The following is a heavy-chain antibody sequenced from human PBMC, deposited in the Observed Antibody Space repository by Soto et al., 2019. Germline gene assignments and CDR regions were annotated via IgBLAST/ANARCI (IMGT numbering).Heavy chain of an antibody. CDR1: GFTFSSYS. CDR2: ISSSSSYI. Sequence: EVQLVESGGGLVKPGGSLRLSCAASGFTFSSYSMNWVRQAPGKGLEWVSSISSSSSYIYYADSVKGRFTISRDNAKNSLYLPMNSLRAEDTAVFYCARDPRRGSVLGRVWGQGTLVSVSS. J-gene: IGHJ4*02. D-gene: IGHD3-10*01. CDR3: ARDPRRGSVLGRV. V-gene: IGHV3-21*01.